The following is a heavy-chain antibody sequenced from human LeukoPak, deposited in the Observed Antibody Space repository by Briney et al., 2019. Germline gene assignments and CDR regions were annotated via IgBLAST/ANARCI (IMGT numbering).Heavy chain of an antibody. J-gene: IGHJ4*02. D-gene: IGHD2-15*01. Sequence: GGSLRLSCAASGFTLSNYWMHWVRQAPGKGLVWVSRVKGDGSITAYADSVKGRFTISRDIAKNTVYLQMNSLRVDDTAVYYCGRTSGGPEYWRQGTLVSVSS. CDR3: GRTSGGPEY. CDR2: VKGDGSIT. V-gene: IGHV3-74*01. CDR1: GFTLSNYW.